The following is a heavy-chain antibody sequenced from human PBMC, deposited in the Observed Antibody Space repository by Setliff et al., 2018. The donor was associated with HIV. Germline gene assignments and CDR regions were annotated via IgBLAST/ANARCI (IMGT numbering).Heavy chain of an antibody. CDR1: GYTFTGYY. D-gene: IGHD2-2*02. CDR3: ARGDTVVVSAAIRFEF. J-gene: IGHJ1*01. V-gene: IGHV1-2*06. CDR2: INPNSGGT. Sequence: GASVKVSCKASGYTFTGYYIHWVRQAPGEGLEWMGRINPNSGGTNYAQKFQGRVSVTGDTSISTAYMELSRLRSDDTAIYYCARGDTVVVSAAIRFEFWGQGTLVTVSS.